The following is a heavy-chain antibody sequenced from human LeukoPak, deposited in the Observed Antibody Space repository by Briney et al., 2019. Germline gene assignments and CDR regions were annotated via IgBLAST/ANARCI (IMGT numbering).Heavy chain of an antibody. D-gene: IGHD4-17*01. CDR3: ARDLDYGDDSGYFDY. J-gene: IGHJ4*02. CDR1: GFTFSYYS. V-gene: IGHV3-48*04. Sequence: GGSLRLSCAASGFTFSYYSMMWVRQAPGKGLEWVSYISSIGSTMHYADSVKGRFTISRDNAKNSLYLQMNSLRAEDTAVCYCARDLDYGDDSGYFDYWGQGTLVTVSS. CDR2: ISSIGSTM.